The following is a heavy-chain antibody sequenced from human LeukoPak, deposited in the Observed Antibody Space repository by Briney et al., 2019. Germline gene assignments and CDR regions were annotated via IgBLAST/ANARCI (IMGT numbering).Heavy chain of an antibody. CDR1: GSSFTSYW. J-gene: IGHJ4*02. CDR2: IYPGDSNS. Sequence: GASLQISCQGSGSSFTSYWIGWVRQMPGKGLEWMGVIYPGDSNSRYSPSFQGQVTISADNSISTAYLQWSSLKASDTAMYYCARRAHSGAMITLDYWGQGTLVTVSS. D-gene: IGHD5-12*01. V-gene: IGHV5-51*01. CDR3: ARRAHSGAMITLDY.